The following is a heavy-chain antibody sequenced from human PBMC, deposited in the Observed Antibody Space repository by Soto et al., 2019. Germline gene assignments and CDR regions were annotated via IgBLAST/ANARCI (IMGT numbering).Heavy chain of an antibody. CDR1: GFTFSSYA. D-gene: IGHD2-21*02. V-gene: IGHV3-23*01. Sequence: GGSLRLSCAASGFTFSSYAMSWVRQAPGKGLEWVSAISGSGGSTYYVDSVKGRFTISRDNAKNSLYLQMNSLRAEDTAVYYCARLRSNWFDPWGQGTLVTVSS. CDR2: ISGSGGST. CDR3: ARLRSNWFDP. J-gene: IGHJ5*02.